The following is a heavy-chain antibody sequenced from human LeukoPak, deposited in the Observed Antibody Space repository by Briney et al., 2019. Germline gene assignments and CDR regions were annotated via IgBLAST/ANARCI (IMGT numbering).Heavy chain of an antibody. CDR1: GYTFTGYY. CDR2: INLNSGGT. Sequence: GASVKVSCKASGYTFTGYYMHWVRQAPGQGLEWMGWINLNSGGTNYAQKFQGRVTMTRDTSISTAYMELSRLRSDDTAVYYCARTPAYYYGSSGYSDGNYFDYWDQGTLVTVSS. V-gene: IGHV1-2*02. J-gene: IGHJ4*02. D-gene: IGHD3-22*01. CDR3: ARTPAYYYGSSGYSDGNYFDY.